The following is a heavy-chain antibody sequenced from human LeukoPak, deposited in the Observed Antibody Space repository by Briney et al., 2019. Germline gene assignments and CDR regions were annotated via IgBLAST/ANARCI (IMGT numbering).Heavy chain of an antibody. CDR1: GGSISSYY. J-gene: IGHJ4*02. CDR3: ARGVTLVDY. CDR2: IYYSGST. D-gene: IGHD2-21*02. V-gene: IGHV4-59*01. Sequence: PSETLSLTCTVSGGSISSYYWSWIRQPPGKGLEWIGYIYYSGSTNHNPSLKSRVTISVDTSKNQFSLKLSSVTAADTAVYYCARGVTLVDYWGQGTLVTVSS.